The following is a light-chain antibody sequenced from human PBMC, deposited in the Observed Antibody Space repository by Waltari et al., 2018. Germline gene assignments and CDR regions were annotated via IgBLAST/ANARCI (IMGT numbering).Light chain of an antibody. Sequence: QSALTQPRSVSGSPGQSVTISCTGISSDVNVYKYVSWYQHHPGKAPTLMLYDVNKWPSGVPDRFSGSRSGKTASLTISGLQADDDADYYFCSYAGGFTSVIFGGGTKLTVL. CDR3: CSYAGGFTSVI. V-gene: IGLV2-11*01. CDR2: DVN. J-gene: IGLJ2*01. CDR1: SSDVNVYKY.